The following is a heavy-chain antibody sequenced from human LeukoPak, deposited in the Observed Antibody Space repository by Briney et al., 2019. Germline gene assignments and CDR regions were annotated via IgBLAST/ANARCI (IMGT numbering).Heavy chain of an antibody. D-gene: IGHD3-16*01. J-gene: IGHJ3*02. CDR3: ARHPIVFGGSSGAFDI. CDR1: GASISNSY. Sequence: PSETLSLTCTVSGASISNSYWSWIRQPPGKGLEWIGYIYTSGGTVYNPSLMSRVSISADMSKNQFSLNLNSVTAADTAVYYCARHPIVFGGSSGAFDIWGQGAMVTVTS. CDR2: IYTSGGT. V-gene: IGHV4-4*09.